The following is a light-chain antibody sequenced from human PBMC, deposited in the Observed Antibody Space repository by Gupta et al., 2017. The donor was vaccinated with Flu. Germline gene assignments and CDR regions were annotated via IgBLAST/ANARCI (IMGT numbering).Light chain of an antibody. CDR1: SSDVGSSNR. V-gene: IGLV2-11*01. CDR2: DVT. CDR3: SSHAGRVTWF. J-gene: IGLJ1*01. Sequence: RSVSGSPGQSVTISCTGTSSDVGSSNRVSWYQQRPGKAPKLILYDVTERPSGVPDRFSGSKSGNTASLSISGLQADDEADYYCSSHAGRVTWFFGTGTTVTVL.